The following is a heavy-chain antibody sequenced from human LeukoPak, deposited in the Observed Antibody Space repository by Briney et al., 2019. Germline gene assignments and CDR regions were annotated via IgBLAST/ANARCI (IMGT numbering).Heavy chain of an antibody. D-gene: IGHD3-3*01. CDR1: GLTLSGYW. V-gene: IGHV3-74*01. CDR2: INGDASST. CDR3: AKDFGYDFWSGYYGSYGMDV. J-gene: IGHJ6*02. Sequence: GGSLRLSCAASGLTLSGYWMHWVRQAPGKGLVWVSRINGDASSTSYADSVKGRFTISRDNAKSTLYLQMNSLRVEDTAVYYCAKDFGYDFWSGYYGSYGMDVWGQGTTVTVSS.